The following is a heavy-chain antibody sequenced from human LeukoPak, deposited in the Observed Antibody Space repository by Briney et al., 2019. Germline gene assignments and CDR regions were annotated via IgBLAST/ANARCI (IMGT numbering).Heavy chain of an antibody. CDR3: ARRTSGGGLFDY. Sequence: SETLSLTCTVSGGSISSSSYYWGWISQPPGKGLEWIGSIFYSGDTYYNASLKSRVTISVDTSKKHFSLKLTPVTSADTAVYYCARRTSGGGLFDYWGQGTLVTVSS. CDR1: GGSISSSSYY. V-gene: IGHV4-39*02. D-gene: IGHD3-10*01. CDR2: IFYSGDT. J-gene: IGHJ4*02.